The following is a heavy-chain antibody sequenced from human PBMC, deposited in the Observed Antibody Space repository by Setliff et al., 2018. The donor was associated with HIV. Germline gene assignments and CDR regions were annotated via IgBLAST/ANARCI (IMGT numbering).Heavy chain of an antibody. CDR1: GFTFSSYA. CDR2: INNKGDST. CDR3: ARGGSAFGHWWLAHY. V-gene: IGHV3-64*02. J-gene: IGHJ4*02. D-gene: IGHD2-8*02. Sequence: GGSLRLSCAASGFTFSSYAMHWVRQAPGKGLEYVSVINNKGDSTYYADSVKGRFSISRDNSKNTLYLQLGSLRADDMAVYYCARGGSAFGHWWLAHYWGQGTLVTVSS.